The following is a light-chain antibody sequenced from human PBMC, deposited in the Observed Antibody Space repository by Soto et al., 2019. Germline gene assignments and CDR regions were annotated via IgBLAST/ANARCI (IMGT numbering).Light chain of an antibody. CDR2: VAS. CDR3: QQRSYSPPWIT. CDR1: QSDLYSSNNKNN. V-gene: IGKV4-1*01. J-gene: IGKJ5*01. Sequence: IVRTQPPDSQAASPGERATINCKSSQSDLYSSNNKNNLNWYQQKPGQAPRLLIYVASIRATGFPDRFSGSGSGTDFALTISRLEPEDFAVYYCQQRSYSPPWITFGRGTRLEIK.